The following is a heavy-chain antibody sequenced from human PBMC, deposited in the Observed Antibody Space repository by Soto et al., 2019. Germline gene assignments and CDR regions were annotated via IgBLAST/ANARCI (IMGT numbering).Heavy chain of an antibody. CDR3: ARVNYYGSGSYSTYYFDY. J-gene: IGHJ4*02. Sequence: GGSLRLSCAASGFTFSSYWMSWVRQAPGKGLEWVANIKQDGSEKYYVDSVKGRFTISRDNAKNTLYLQMNSLRAEDTAVYYCARVNYYGSGSYSTYYFDYWGQGTLVTVSS. CDR2: IKQDGSEK. D-gene: IGHD3-10*01. CDR1: GFTFSSYW. V-gene: IGHV3-7*01.